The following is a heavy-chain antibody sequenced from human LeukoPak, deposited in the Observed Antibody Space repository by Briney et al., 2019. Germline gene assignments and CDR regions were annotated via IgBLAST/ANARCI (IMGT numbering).Heavy chain of an antibody. V-gene: IGHV3-23*01. J-gene: IGHJ4*02. CDR1: GFTFSSYA. CDR3: AKGRQQVDS. CDR2: IGGSGGSS. D-gene: IGHD6-13*01. Sequence: GGSLRLSCAASGFTFSSYAMSWVRQAPGKGLEWVSSIGGSGGSSYFADSVKGRFTISRDNSQNTLYLEMNSLRDDDTALYYCAKGRQQVDSWGQGTLVTVSS.